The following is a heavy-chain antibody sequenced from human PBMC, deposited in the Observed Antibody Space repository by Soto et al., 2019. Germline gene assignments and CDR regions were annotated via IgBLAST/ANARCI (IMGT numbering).Heavy chain of an antibody. CDR3: AKDGGHGARTHICGMDV. CDR2: ISGHSGGT. J-gene: IGHJ6*02. Sequence: ASVKVSCKASGYPFTKFGINWVRQAPGRGFEWMGWISGHSGGTKYGPKFRDRLTIVTDTSSKTAYMELRSLKSDDTAVYYCAKDGGHGARTHICGMDVWGQGTTVTVSS. CDR1: GYPFTKFG. D-gene: IGHD1-1*01. V-gene: IGHV1-18*01.